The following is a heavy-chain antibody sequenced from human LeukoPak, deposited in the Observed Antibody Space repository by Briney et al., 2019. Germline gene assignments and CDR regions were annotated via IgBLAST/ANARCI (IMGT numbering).Heavy chain of an antibody. J-gene: IGHJ4*02. D-gene: IGHD3-9*01. Sequence: ASVKVSCKASGYTFTGYYMHWVRQAPGQGLEWMGWINPNSGGTNYAQKFQGRVTMTRDTSISTAYMELSRLRSDDTAVYYCARDEYYDILTGYSSDERHGFDHWGQGTLVTVSS. V-gene: IGHV1-2*02. CDR3: ARDEYYDILTGYSSDERHGFDH. CDR1: GYTFTGYY. CDR2: INPNSGGT.